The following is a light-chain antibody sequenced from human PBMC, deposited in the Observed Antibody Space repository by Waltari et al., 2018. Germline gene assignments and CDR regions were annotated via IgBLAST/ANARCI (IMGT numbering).Light chain of an antibody. V-gene: IGKV4-1*01. Sequence: DIVMTQSPDSLAGALGEGATINCRSSRSIFFTSTNRDYLAWYQHKAGHPPKLLMSWASTRELGVPDRFSGSGSGTDFTLTINSLQAEDVAIYFCHQYYGVPYTFGQGTRLEI. CDR3: HQYYGVPYT. CDR2: WAS. CDR1: RSIFFTSTNRDY. J-gene: IGKJ2*01.